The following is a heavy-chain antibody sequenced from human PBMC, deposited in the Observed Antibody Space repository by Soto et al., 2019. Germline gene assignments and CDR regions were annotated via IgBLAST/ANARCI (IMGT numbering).Heavy chain of an antibody. Sequence: ASVKVSCKASGYTFTSYGISWVRQAPGQGLEWMGWISAYNGNTNYAQKLQGRVTMTTDTSTGTAYMELRSLRSDDTAVYYCARVGLEDIVVVVAATVYYYYMDVWGKGTTVTVSS. CDR1: GYTFTSYG. CDR3: ARVGLEDIVVVVAATVYYYYMDV. D-gene: IGHD2-15*01. CDR2: ISAYNGNT. V-gene: IGHV1-18*01. J-gene: IGHJ6*03.